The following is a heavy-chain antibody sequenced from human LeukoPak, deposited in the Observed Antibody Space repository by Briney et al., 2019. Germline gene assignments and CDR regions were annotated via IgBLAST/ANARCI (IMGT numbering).Heavy chain of an antibody. CDR3: TSLSNSYGMDV. V-gene: IGHV3-13*01. CDR2: IGTAGDT. Sequence: GGSLRLSCAASGFTFSDYDMHWVRQATGKGLEWVSAIGTAGDTYYTGSVKGRFTISRDNAKNSVYLQMNSLRDEDTAVYYCTSLSNSYGMDVWGQGTTATVSS. D-gene: IGHD2/OR15-2a*01. CDR1: GFTFSDYD. J-gene: IGHJ6*02.